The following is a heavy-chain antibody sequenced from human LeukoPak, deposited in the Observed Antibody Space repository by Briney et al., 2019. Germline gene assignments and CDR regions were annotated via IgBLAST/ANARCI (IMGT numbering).Heavy chain of an antibody. J-gene: IGHJ4*02. D-gene: IGHD6-19*01. CDR1: GFSVSDSY. CDR3: ARAGGLRIAVAPIDY. CDR2: IYMGGGT. V-gene: IGHV3-53*01. Sequence: PGGSLRLSCAASGFSVSDSYMSWVRQAPGKGLEWVSVIYMGGGTFYADSVKGRFTISRDNSKNILFLQMKSLRAEVTAVYYCARAGGLRIAVAPIDYWGQGTLVTVSS.